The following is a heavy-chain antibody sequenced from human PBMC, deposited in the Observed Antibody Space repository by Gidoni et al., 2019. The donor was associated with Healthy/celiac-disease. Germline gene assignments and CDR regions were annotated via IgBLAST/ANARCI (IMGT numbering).Heavy chain of an antibody. D-gene: IGHD3-3*01. CDR1: GYTFTSYG. Sequence: HVQLVQSGAEVKKPGASVKVSCKASGYTFTSYGISWVRQAPGQGLEWMGWISAYNGNTNYAQKLQGRVTMTTDTSTSTAYMELRSLRSDDTAVYYCARASYYDFWSGYAYYFDYWGQGTLVTVSS. V-gene: IGHV1-18*04. CDR2: ISAYNGNT. CDR3: ARASYYDFWSGYAYYFDY. J-gene: IGHJ4*02.